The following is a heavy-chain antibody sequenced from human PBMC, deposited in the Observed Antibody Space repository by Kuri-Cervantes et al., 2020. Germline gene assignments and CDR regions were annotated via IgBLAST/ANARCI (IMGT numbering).Heavy chain of an antibody. CDR1: GFTFSNYW. CDR3: ARTFQSQNSGSYPH. CDR2: INEDGSET. Sequence: GESLKISCAASGFTFSNYWMHWVRQVPGKGLVWVSHINEDGSETNYADSVKGRFTISRDNAKNTLYLQMNSLRVEDTAVYYCARTFQSQNSGSYPHWGQGTLVTVSS. D-gene: IGHD1-26*01. V-gene: IGHV3-74*01. J-gene: IGHJ1*01.